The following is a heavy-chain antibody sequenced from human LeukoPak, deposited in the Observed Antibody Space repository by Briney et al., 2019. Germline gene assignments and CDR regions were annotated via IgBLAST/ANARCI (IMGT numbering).Heavy chain of an antibody. CDR2: IYHSGST. J-gene: IGHJ5*02. CDR3: ARDGGYYYGSGFYDP. D-gene: IGHD3-10*01. CDR1: GGSISSSSYY. V-gene: IGHV4-39*07. Sequence: PSETLSLTCTVSGGSISSSSYYWGWIRQPPGKGLEWIGSIYHSGSTYYNPSLKSRVTISVDTSKNQFSLKLSSVTAADTAVYYCARDGGYYYGSGFYDPWGQGTLVTVSS.